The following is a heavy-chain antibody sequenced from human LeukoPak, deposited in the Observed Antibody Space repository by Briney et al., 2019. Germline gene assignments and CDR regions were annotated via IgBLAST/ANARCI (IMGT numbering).Heavy chain of an antibody. CDR3: ARDDLEWELRYYFDY. Sequence: GGSLRLSCVDSGFTFNRYWMHWVRQPPGKGLVWVSHITTDGSSTSYADSVKGRFTISRDNSKNTLYLQMNSLRAEDTAVYYCARDDLEWELRYYFDYWGQGTLVTVSS. V-gene: IGHV3-74*01. CDR1: GFTFNRYW. D-gene: IGHD1-26*01. J-gene: IGHJ4*02. CDR2: ITTDGSST.